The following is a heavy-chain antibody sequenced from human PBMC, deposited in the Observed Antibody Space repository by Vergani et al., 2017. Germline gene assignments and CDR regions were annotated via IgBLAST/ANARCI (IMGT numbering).Heavy chain of an antibody. CDR3: ARDRSTVTDDAFDI. Sequence: QGQLAQSGAEVKKPGSSVKVSCKASGGTFSSNSISWVRQAPGQGLEWMGGIIPMFGTANYAQKFQGRVTITADESTSTAYMELSSLKSEDTAVYYCARDRSTVTDDAFDIWGQGTMVTVSS. D-gene: IGHD4-17*01. V-gene: IGHV1-69*13. CDR2: IIPMFGTA. CDR1: GGTFSSNS. J-gene: IGHJ3*02.